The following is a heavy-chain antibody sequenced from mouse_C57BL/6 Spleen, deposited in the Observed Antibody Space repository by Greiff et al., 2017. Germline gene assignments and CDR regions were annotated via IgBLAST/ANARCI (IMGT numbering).Heavy chain of an antibody. CDR2: IYPGDGDT. V-gene: IGHV1-82*01. Sequence: VKLQESGPELVKPGASVKISCKASGYAFSSSWMNWVKQRPGKGLEWIGRIYPGDGDTNYNGKFKGKATLTADKSSSTAYMQLSSLTSEDSAVYFCASQTAQASHYYAMDYWGQGTSVTVSS. CDR1: GYAFSSSW. J-gene: IGHJ4*01. CDR3: ASQTAQASHYYAMDY. D-gene: IGHD3-2*02.